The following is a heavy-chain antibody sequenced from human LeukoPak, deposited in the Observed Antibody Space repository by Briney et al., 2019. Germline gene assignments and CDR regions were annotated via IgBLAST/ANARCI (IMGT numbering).Heavy chain of an antibody. V-gene: IGHV4-59*08. CDR1: SGSIRSNY. D-gene: IGHD5-24*01. J-gene: IGHJ4*02. CDR3: ARHKWDGFNCFDY. CDR2: IYQSGST. Sequence: PSETLSLTCTVSSGSIRSNYWSWVRQPPGKGLECIAYIYQSGSTNYNPSLKSRVTISVDTSKNQFSLSLSSVTAADTAVYYCARHKWDGFNCFDYWGQGTLVTVSS.